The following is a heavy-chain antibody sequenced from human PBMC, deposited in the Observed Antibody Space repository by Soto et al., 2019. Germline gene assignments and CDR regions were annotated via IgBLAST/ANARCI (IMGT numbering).Heavy chain of an antibody. Sequence: QITLKESGPTLVKPTQTLTQTGTFSGFSLTTSGVGVAWIHQPPGKALEWLALIYWDDDKRYSPSLKSRLTITKDTSKNHVVLIMTNMDPVNTATYYCARLFGGYFDYWGQGTLVTVSS. CDR2: IYWDDDK. CDR3: ARLFGGYFDY. D-gene: IGHD3-16*01. J-gene: IGHJ4*02. CDR1: GFSLTTSGVG. V-gene: IGHV2-5*02.